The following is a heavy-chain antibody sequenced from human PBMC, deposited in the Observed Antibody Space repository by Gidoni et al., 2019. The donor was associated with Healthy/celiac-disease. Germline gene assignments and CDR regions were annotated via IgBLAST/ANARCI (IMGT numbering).Heavy chain of an antibody. CDR2: IAYDGSNK. V-gene: IGHV3-30-3*01. Sequence: QVQLVESGGGVVQPGRSLRLSCAASGSTFSTYAMHWVRQAPGKGLEWVAVIAYDGSNKYYADSVKGRFTISRDNSKNTLYLQMNSLRAEDTAVYYCARGNVEDTAMDYWGQGTLVTVSS. CDR1: GSTFSTYA. D-gene: IGHD5-18*01. J-gene: IGHJ4*02. CDR3: ARGNVEDTAMDY.